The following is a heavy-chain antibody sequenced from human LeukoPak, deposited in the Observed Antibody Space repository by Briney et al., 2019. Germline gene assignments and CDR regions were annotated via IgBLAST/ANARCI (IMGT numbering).Heavy chain of an antibody. CDR1: GFTFSSYA. V-gene: IGHV3-23*01. CDR3: AKVFPYYYYDSSGYYPGPSRYFDY. Sequence: GGSLRLSCAASGFTFSSYAMSWVRQAPGKGPEWVSAISGSGGSTYYADSVKGRFTISRDNSKNTLYLQMNSLRAEDTAVYYCAKVFPYYYYDSSGYYPGPSRYFDYWGQGTLVTVSS. CDR2: ISGSGGST. J-gene: IGHJ4*02. D-gene: IGHD3-22*01.